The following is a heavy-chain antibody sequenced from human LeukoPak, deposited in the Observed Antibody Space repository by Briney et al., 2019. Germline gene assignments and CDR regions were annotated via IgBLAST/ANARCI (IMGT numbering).Heavy chain of an antibody. Sequence: GGSLRLSCAASGFSFSNHGMRWVRQAPGKRLEWVAVIWDDGNNKRYANSVNGRFTISRDNSENTLYLQMNGLTAEDTAMYYCARDSYQDYYGRFDPWGQGTLVIVSS. CDR3: ARDSYQDYYGRFDP. J-gene: IGHJ5*02. V-gene: IGHV3-33*01. CDR1: GFSFSNHG. D-gene: IGHD3-10*01. CDR2: IWDDGNNK.